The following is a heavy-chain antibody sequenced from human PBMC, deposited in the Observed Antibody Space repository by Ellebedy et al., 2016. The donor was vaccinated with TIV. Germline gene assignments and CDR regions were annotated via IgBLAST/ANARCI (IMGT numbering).Heavy chain of an antibody. CDR3: ARDLRSGYLDY. CDR2: INHSGST. V-gene: IGHV4-34*01. Sequence: SETLSLTXAVNGGTFTDYSWSWIRQTAEKGLEWIGEINHSGSTNYNPSLKSRVTISVDTSKNQFSLKLSSVTAADTAVYYCARDLRSGYLDYWGQGTLVTVSS. CDR1: GGTFTDYS. D-gene: IGHD3-3*01. J-gene: IGHJ4*02.